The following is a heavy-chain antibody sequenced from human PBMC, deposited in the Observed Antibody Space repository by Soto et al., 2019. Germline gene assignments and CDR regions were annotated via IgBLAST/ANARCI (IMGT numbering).Heavy chain of an antibody. CDR1: GGSISSGDYY. CDR2: MFYTGTT. CDR3: ARVVRFCSSPSGWGRYWFDP. J-gene: IGHJ5*02. D-gene: IGHD2-2*01. Sequence: QVQLQESGPGLVKPSQTLSLTCSVSGGSISSGDYYWSWIRQPPGKGLEWIGYMFYTGTTYYNPSLKSRITISMETSKNQFSLRLTSVTAADTAEYHCARVVRFCSSPSGWGRYWFDPGGHGTRVTGSS. V-gene: IGHV4-30-4*01.